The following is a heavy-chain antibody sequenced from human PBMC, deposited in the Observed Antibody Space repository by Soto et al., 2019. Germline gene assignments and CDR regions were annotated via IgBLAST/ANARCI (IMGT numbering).Heavy chain of an antibody. V-gene: IGHV3-30*18. D-gene: IGHD3-10*01. J-gene: IGHJ2*01. CDR2: ISYDGSYK. Sequence: QVQLVESGGGVVQPGRSLRLSCAASGFTFSSYGMHWVRQAPGKGLEWVAVISYDGSYKYYADSVKGRFTISRDNSENTLYLQMNSLRAEDTAVYYCAKWGRGFDLWGRGTLVTVSS. CDR3: AKWGRGFDL. CDR1: GFTFSSYG.